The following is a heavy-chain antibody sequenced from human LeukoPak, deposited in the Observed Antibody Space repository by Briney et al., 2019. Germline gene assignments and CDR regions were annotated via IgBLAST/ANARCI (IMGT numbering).Heavy chain of an antibody. CDR3: ARDFGTTGWHTFDY. D-gene: IGHD6-19*01. CDR2: TYYRSKWYN. Sequence: SQTLSLTCVVSGDSVSSKNGAWNWIRQSPSRGLEWLGRTYYRSKWYNDYAESMEGRVTISQDTSKNQYSLHLNSVTPDDTAVYYCARDFGTTGWHTFDYWGQGTLVTVSS. CDR1: GDSVSSKNGA. V-gene: IGHV6-1*01. J-gene: IGHJ4*02.